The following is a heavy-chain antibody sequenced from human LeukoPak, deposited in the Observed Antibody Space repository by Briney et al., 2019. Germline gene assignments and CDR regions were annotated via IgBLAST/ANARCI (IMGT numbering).Heavy chain of an antibody. D-gene: IGHD3-10*01. Sequence: PGGSLRLSCAASGFTFSSYSMNCVHQAPGKGLEWVSSISSSSSYIYYADPVKGRFTISRDNAKNSLYLHMNSLRAEDTAVYYCARGVGTMVRGVIWRYFDYWGQGTLVTVSS. CDR2: ISSSSSYI. J-gene: IGHJ4*02. V-gene: IGHV3-21*01. CDR3: ARGVGTMVRGVIWRYFDY. CDR1: GFTFSSYS.